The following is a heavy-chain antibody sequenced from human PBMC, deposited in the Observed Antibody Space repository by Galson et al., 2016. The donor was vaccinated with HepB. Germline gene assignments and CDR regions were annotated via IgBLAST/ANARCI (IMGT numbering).Heavy chain of an antibody. CDR2: ISYDGNVK. J-gene: IGHJ4*02. CDR1: GFTFSNYV. V-gene: IGHV3-30*18. Sequence: SLRLSCAASGFTFSNYVMHWVRQAPGKGLEWVADISYDGNVKYYADSVKGRFTISRDNSNTMLYLQMNSLRSEDTAVYYCAKDVYGSGSYNEGIFDYWGQGTLVTVSS. CDR3: AKDVYGSGSYNEGIFDY. D-gene: IGHD3-10*01.